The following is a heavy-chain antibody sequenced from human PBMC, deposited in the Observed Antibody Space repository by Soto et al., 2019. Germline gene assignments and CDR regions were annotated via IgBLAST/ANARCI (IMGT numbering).Heavy chain of an antibody. Sequence: QVQLVQSGAEVKKPGASVKVSCRASGYTFTSYYIHWVRQAPGQGLEWMGTINPSGGSTSYAQKFQGRVTMTRDKSTSTVYMELSSLRSEDTAVYYCATNYGSGSYYCFHHWGQGTLVSVSS. D-gene: IGHD3-10*01. CDR3: ATNYGSGSYYCFHH. J-gene: IGHJ1*01. CDR2: INPSGGST. CDR1: GYTFTSYY. V-gene: IGHV1-46*01.